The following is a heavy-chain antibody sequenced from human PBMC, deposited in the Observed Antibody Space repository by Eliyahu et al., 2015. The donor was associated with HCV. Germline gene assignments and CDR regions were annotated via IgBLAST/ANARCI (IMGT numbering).Heavy chain of an antibody. CDR1: GFTFNNYA. CDR2: INGNGGST. J-gene: IGHJ4*02. D-gene: IGHD6-6*01. Sequence: EVQLVESGGGLVQPGGSLRLSCAASGFTFNNYAMHWVRQAPGKGLEYVSAINGNGGSTYYANSVKGRFTISRDNSKNTLYLQMGSLRPEDMAVYYCAXGYSSSSMSWVGGYWGQGTLVTVSS. CDR3: AXGYSSSSMSWVGGY. V-gene: IGHV3-64*01.